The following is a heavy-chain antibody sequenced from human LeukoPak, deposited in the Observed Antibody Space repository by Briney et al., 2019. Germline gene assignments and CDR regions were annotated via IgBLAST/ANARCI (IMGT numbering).Heavy chain of an antibody. D-gene: IGHD3-10*01. CDR1: GFTFSKSW. Sequence: GGSLRLSCVVSGFTFSKSWVHWVRQAPGQRLEWLATIKADGSDEYYLDSVKGRFTISKDNAKNSLYLQMNNLRDDDTAVYSCARGVRGLSTYDGFDIWGQGTVVAVAS. CDR3: ARGVRGLSTYDGFDI. CDR2: IKADGSDE. J-gene: IGHJ3*02. V-gene: IGHV3-7*01.